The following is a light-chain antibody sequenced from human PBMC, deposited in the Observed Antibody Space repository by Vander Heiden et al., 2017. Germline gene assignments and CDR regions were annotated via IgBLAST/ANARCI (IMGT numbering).Light chain of an antibody. Sequence: DIQMTQSPSTLSASVGDRVTITCRASQSISSWLAWYQQKPGKAPKLLIYKASSLESGVPSRFSGSGSGTEFTLTISSLQPDDFATYYCQQYNSMQGTFGQETKVEIK. V-gene: IGKV1-5*03. CDR3: QQYNSMQGT. CDR1: QSISSW. CDR2: KAS. J-gene: IGKJ1*01.